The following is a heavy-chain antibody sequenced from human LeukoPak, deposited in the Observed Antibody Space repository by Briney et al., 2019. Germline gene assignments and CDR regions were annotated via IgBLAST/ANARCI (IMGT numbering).Heavy chain of an antibody. D-gene: IGHD3-22*01. Sequence: SVKGSCKASGGTFSSYAISWVRQAPGQGLEWMGRIIPIFGTANYAQKFQGRVTITTDESTSTAYMELSGLRSEDTAVYYCAINYYDSSGYLPFSYWGQGTLVTVSS. J-gene: IGHJ4*02. CDR1: GGTFSSYA. V-gene: IGHV1-69*05. CDR3: AINYYDSSGYLPFSY. CDR2: IIPIFGTA.